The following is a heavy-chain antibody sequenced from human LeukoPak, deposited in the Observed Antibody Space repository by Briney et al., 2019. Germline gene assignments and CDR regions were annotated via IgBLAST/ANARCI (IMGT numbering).Heavy chain of an antibody. J-gene: IGHJ4*02. CDR1: GFTFSSSG. CDR2: IWYDGSNK. CDR3: ARGPPDILTGQFDY. Sequence: GRSLRPSCAASGFTFSSSGMPWVRQAPGKGLEWVAIIWYDGSNKYYADSVKGRFTISRDNSKNMLYLQMNSLRAEDTAVYYCARGPPDILTGQFDYWGQGTLVTVSS. V-gene: IGHV3-33*01. D-gene: IGHD3-9*01.